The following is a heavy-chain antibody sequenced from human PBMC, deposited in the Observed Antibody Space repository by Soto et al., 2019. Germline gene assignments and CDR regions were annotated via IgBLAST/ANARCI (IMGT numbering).Heavy chain of an antibody. CDR2: IYYSGST. D-gene: IGHD3-3*01. J-gene: IGHJ6*02. V-gene: IGHV4-59*01. CDR1: GGSISSYY. Sequence: QVQLQESGPGLVKPSETLSLTCTVSGGSISSYYWSWIRQPPGKGLEWIGYIYYSGSTNYNPSLKRRVTISVGTSKNPFSLKLSSVAAADTAVYYWAKGVGDFWSGYYNYYGMDVWGQGTTVTVSS. CDR3: AKGVGDFWSGYYNYYGMDV.